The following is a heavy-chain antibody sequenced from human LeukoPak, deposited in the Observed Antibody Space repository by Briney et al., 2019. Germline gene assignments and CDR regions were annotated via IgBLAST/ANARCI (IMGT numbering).Heavy chain of an antibody. CDR1: GFTFSYYW. CDR3: ARAHEGRVRGSIYMDV. Sequence: PGGSLRLSCAASGFTFSYYWMSWVCQAPGKGLQWVANIKEDGSEKYYVDSVKGRFTISRDNAKNSLYLQMNSLRAEDTAVYYCARAHEGRVRGSIYMDVWGKGTTVTISS. J-gene: IGHJ6*03. V-gene: IGHV3-7*03. CDR2: IKEDGSEK. D-gene: IGHD3-10*01.